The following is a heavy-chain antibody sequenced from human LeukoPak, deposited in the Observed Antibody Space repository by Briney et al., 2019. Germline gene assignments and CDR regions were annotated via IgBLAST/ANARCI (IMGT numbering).Heavy chain of an antibody. J-gene: IGHJ4*02. CDR3: AGDDDYGHLDY. CDR1: GFTFSSYA. D-gene: IGHD4-17*01. CDR2: ISYDGSNK. V-gene: IGHV3-30*04. Sequence: GGSLRLSCAASGFTFSSYAMHWVRQAPGKGLEWVAVISYDGSNKYYADSVKGRFTISRDNSKNTLYLQMNSLRAEDTAVYYCAGDDDYGHLDYWGQGTLVTVSS.